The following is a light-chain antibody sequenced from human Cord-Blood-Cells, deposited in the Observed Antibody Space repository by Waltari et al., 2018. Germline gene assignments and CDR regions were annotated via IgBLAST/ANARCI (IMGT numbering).Light chain of an antibody. CDR1: KSVSSY. CDR3: QQRSNWPLT. J-gene: IGKJ4*01. Sequence: EIVSTQSPATLSLSPGERATLSCRASKSVSSYLAWYQQKPGQAPRLLIYDASNRATGIPARFSGSGSGTDFTLTISSLEPEDFAVYYCQQRSNWPLTFGGGTKVEIK. V-gene: IGKV3-11*01. CDR2: DAS.